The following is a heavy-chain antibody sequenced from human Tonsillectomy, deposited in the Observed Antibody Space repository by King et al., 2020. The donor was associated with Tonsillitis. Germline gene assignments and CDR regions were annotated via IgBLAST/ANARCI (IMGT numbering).Heavy chain of an antibody. CDR1: GFTFSSYS. V-gene: IGHV3-21*01. CDR2: ISSSGRYI. J-gene: IGHJ6*03. CDR3: ARGGGFGGYAYMDV. D-gene: IGHD5-12*01. Sequence: VQLVESGGGLVKPGGSLRLSCAASGFTFSSYSMNWVRQAPGKGLEWVSCISSSGRYIYYAASVKGRFTISRDSAKNSLYLQMTSLRAEDTAVYYCARGGGFGGYAYMDVWGKGTTATVSS.